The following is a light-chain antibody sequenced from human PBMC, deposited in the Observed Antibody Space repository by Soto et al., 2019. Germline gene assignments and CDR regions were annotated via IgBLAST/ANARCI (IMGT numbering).Light chain of an antibody. CDR1: SSDIGTYNY. V-gene: IGLV2-14*01. Sequence: QSALTQPASVSGSPGQSITVSCTGTSSDIGTYNYVSWYQQHPGKAPKFIIYEVNNRPSGVSHRFSGSKSGNTASLTISGLHDEDEDDYYCASFTTSSTRVFGTGTKLTVL. CDR3: ASFTTSSTRV. J-gene: IGLJ1*01. CDR2: EVN.